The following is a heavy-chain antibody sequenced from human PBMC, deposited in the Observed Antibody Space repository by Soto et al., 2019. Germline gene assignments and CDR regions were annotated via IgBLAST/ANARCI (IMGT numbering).Heavy chain of an antibody. J-gene: IGHJ5*02. V-gene: IGHV3-23*04. CDR2: ISGSGGST. Sequence: VQLVQSGTEVKKPGASVKVSCAASGFTFSSYAMSWVRQAPGKGLEWVSAISGSGGSTYYADSVKGRFTISRDNSKNTLYLQMNSLRAEDTAVYYCAKDGNPIPYLTGYYRLGWFDPWGQGTLVTVSS. CDR1: GFTFSSYA. CDR3: AKDGNPIPYLTGYYRLGWFDP. D-gene: IGHD3-9*01.